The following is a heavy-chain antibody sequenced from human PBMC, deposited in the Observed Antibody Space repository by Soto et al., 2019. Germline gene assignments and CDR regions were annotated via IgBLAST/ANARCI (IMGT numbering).Heavy chain of an antibody. CDR3: ARGRPAPTKIYYYDSSGYYRTYGMDV. CDR2: IWYDGSNK. J-gene: IGHJ6*02. V-gene: IGHV3-33*01. D-gene: IGHD3-22*01. Sequence: QVQLVESGGGVVQPGRSLRLSCAASGFTFSSYGMHWVRQAPGKGLEWVAVIWYDGSNKYYADSVKGRFTISRYNSKNTLYLQMNSLRAEDTAVYYCARGRPAPTKIYYYDSSGYYRTYGMDVLGQGTTVTGSS. CDR1: GFTFSSYG.